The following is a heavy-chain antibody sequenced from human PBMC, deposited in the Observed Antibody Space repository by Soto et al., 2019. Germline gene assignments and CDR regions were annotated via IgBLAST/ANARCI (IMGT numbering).Heavy chain of an antibody. Sequence: QVLLVESGGGVVQPGKSLRLSCAASGFTFSSYGMHWVRQAPGKGLEWVAIIWSDGSYKHYADSVKGRFTISRDNSNNTRYLQMDSLRAEDTAVYYCARTYSTSWANAFDIGGQGTLVTVSS. CDR1: GFTFSSYG. V-gene: IGHV3-33*01. J-gene: IGHJ3*02. D-gene: IGHD2-2*01. CDR3: ARTYSTSWANAFDI. CDR2: IWSDGSYK.